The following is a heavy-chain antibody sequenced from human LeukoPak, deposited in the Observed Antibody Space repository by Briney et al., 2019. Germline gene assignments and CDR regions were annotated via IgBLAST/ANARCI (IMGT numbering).Heavy chain of an antibody. J-gene: IGHJ4*02. V-gene: IGHV1-69*06. CDR2: ISLVFDTA. Sequence: GASVTVSCKASGGNFNNYAINGLRQAPGQGLEWVGRISLVFDTAGYAQSLQDRVTITADKSTATVYMELSRLRSEDTAVYFFATEGKESWGYFDYGGEGTLVTVPS. CDR3: ATEGKESWGYFDY. CDR1: GGNFNNYA. D-gene: IGHD3-16*01.